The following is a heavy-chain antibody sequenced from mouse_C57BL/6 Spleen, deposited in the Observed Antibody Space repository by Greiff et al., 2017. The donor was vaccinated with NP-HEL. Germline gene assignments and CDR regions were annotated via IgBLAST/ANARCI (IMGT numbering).Heavy chain of an antibody. CDR1: GFNIKDYY. Sequence: VQLKESGAELVKPGASVKLSCTASGFNIKDYYMHWVKQRTEQGLEWIGRIDPEDGETKYAPKFQGKATITADTSSNTAYLQLSSLTSEDTAVYYCARNNYGSGILYYYAMDYWGQGTSVTVSS. V-gene: IGHV14-2*01. CDR3: ARNNYGSGILYYYAMDY. J-gene: IGHJ4*01. D-gene: IGHD1-1*01. CDR2: IDPEDGET.